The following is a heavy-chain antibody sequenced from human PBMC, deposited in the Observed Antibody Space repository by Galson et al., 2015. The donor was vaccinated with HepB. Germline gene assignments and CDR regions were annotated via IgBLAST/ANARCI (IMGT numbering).Heavy chain of an antibody. CDR1: GFTFRNYA. Sequence: SLRLSCAASGFTFRNYAMSWVRQAPGKGLEWVSVISGSADATHYADSVKGRFTISRDNFKNTLYLQIGSLRADDTALYYCAMGRQLGGGYWGQGSLVIVSS. J-gene: IGHJ4*02. CDR2: ISGSADAT. CDR3: AMGRQLGGGY. V-gene: IGHV3-23*01. D-gene: IGHD1-1*01.